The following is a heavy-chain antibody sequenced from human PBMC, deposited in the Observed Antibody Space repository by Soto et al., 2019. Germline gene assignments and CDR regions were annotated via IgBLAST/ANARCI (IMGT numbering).Heavy chain of an antibody. D-gene: IGHD4-17*01. J-gene: IGHJ4*02. CDR3: ARDPDYGHYWGYFFDS. V-gene: IGHV1-2*02. CDR2: INPTSGGT. Sequence: QVQLVQSGAEVKKPGASGKVSCKTSGYTFAAYYIHWIRQAPGQGLEWMGWINPTSGGTVYAQNFQDRVTMTRDTSISTAYMELRRLNSDDTAVYYCARDPDYGHYWGYFFDSWGQGTPVTVSS. CDR1: GYTFAAYY.